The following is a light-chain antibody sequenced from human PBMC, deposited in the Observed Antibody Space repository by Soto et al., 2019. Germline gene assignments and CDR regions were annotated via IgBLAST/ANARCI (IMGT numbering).Light chain of an antibody. V-gene: IGKV3-11*01. Sequence: EIVLTQSPATLSLSPGERATLSCRASQSVSSYLAWYQQKPGQAPRLLIYDASNRATGIPARFSGSGSGTXXTXXXXXXXXXXXXVYYCQQRSNWPPWLTFGGGTKVEIK. CDR2: DAS. CDR1: QSVSSY. CDR3: QQRSNWPPWLT. J-gene: IGKJ4*01.